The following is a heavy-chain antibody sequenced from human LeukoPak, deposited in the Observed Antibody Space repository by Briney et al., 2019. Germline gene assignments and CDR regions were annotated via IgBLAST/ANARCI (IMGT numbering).Heavy chain of an antibody. CDR1: GGTFSSYA. D-gene: IGHD2-2*01. Sequence: ASVMVSCKASGGTFSSYAISWVRQAPGQGLEWMGRIIPILGIANYAQKFQGRVTITADKSTSTAYMELSSLRSEDTAVYYCARGKLGYCSSTSCYASDYWGQGTLVTVSS. CDR2: IIPILGIA. V-gene: IGHV1-69*04. CDR3: ARGKLGYCSSTSCYASDY. J-gene: IGHJ4*02.